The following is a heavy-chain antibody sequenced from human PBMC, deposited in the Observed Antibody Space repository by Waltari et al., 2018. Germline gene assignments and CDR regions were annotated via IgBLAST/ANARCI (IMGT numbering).Heavy chain of an antibody. Sequence: QVQLVQSGAEVKKPGSSVKVSCKASGGTFSSYTISWVRQAPGQGLEWMGRTIPILGIANYAQKFQGRGTITADKSTSTAYMELSSLRSEDTAVYYCASGGGIAADTSDYWGQGTLVTVSS. CDR1: GGTFSSYT. V-gene: IGHV1-69*02. CDR2: TIPILGIA. CDR3: ASGGGIAADTSDY. D-gene: IGHD6-13*01. J-gene: IGHJ4*02.